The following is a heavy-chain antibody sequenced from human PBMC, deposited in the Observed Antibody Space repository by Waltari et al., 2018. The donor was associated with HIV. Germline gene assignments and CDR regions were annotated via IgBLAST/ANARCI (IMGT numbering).Heavy chain of an antibody. Sequence: VQLQESGPGLVKPAETLSLTCIVSGVSMKNYYWNWIRQPPGKGLEWIGYIYYSGTTNYNPSLKSRVTISLDMSENHFSLKLTSVTAADTSVYFCARGTYFSYFEDWGQGALVTVSS. CDR3: ARGTYFSYFED. CDR1: GVSMKNYY. CDR2: IYYSGTT. V-gene: IGHV4-59*01. D-gene: IGHD2-8*01. J-gene: IGHJ4*02.